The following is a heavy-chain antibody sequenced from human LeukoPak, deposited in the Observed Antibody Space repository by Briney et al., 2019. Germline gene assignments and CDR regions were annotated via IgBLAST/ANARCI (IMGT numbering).Heavy chain of an antibody. CDR2: ISYDGSNK. D-gene: IGHD2-21*02. V-gene: IGHV3-30-3*01. CDR1: GFTFSSYA. CDR3: AREYGDDAFDY. J-gene: IGHJ4*02. Sequence: GRSLRLSCAAPGFTFSSYAMHWVRQAPGKGLEWVAVISYDGSNKYYADSVKGRFTISRDNSKNTLYLQMNSLRAEDTAVYYCAREYGDDAFDYWGQGTLVSVSS.